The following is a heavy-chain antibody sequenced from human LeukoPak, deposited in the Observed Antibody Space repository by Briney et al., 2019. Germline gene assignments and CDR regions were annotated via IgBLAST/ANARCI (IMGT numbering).Heavy chain of an antibody. D-gene: IGHD3-9*01. Sequence: GGSLRLSCAASGFTFSSYWMSWVRQAPGKGLEWVANIKQDGSEKYYVDSVKGRFTISRDNAKNSLYPQMNSLRAEDTAVYYCARDIYDILTGDAFDIWGQGTMVTVSS. J-gene: IGHJ3*02. CDR2: IKQDGSEK. CDR1: GFTFSSYW. V-gene: IGHV3-7*01. CDR3: ARDIYDILTGDAFDI.